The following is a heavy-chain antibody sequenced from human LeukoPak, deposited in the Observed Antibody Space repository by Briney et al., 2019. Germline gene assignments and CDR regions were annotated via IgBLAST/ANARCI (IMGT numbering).Heavy chain of an antibody. Sequence: ASVKVSCKASGYTFTSYAMNWVRQAPGQGLEWMGWINTNTGNPTYAQGFAGRFVFSLDTSVSTAYLQISSLKAEDTAVYYCAREGIAVAGTGGPLDVWGKGTTVTVSS. J-gene: IGHJ6*04. CDR2: INTNTGNP. CDR3: AREGIAVAGTGGPLDV. D-gene: IGHD6-19*01. V-gene: IGHV7-4-1*02. CDR1: GYTFTSYA.